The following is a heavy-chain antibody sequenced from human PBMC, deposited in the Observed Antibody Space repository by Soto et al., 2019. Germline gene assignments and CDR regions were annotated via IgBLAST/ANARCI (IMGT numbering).Heavy chain of an antibody. J-gene: IGHJ6*02. Sequence: EVQLLESGGDLVQPGGSLSLSCAASGFTFSSYAMSWVRQAPGKGLEWVSGIGGGGTDTYYANSVRGRFTISRDNSDSTLYLQMNSLRAEDTAVYYCAKGGAIALAGRDYCGMDVWGQGTTVAVSS. V-gene: IGHV3-23*01. CDR3: AKGGAIALAGRDYCGMDV. CDR2: IGGGGTDT. CDR1: GFTFSSYA. D-gene: IGHD6-19*01.